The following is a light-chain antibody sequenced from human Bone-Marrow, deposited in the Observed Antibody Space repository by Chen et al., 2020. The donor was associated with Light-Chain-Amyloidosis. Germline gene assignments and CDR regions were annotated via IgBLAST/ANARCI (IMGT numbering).Light chain of an antibody. Sequence: QSALTQPASVSGSPGQTITISCTGTSSDVGGDNHVSWYQQHPGKAPKLMIYEVTNRPSWVPARSAAAKSDNAAFLTIAGLRTEDEAYYFCSSYAITDSLVFGGGTRVTVL. V-gene: IGLV2-14*01. CDR3: SSYAITDSLV. CDR1: SSDVGGDNH. CDR2: EVT. J-gene: IGLJ1*01.